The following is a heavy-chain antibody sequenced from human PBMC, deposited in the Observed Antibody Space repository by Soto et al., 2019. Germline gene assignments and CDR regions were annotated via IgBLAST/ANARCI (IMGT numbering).Heavy chain of an antibody. D-gene: IGHD3-10*01. CDR2: IKSKTDGGTT. CDR1: GFTFSNAW. Sequence: GSLRVCFAACGFTFSNAWMIWVRQAPGKGLEWVGRIKSKTDGGTTDYAAPVKGRFTISRDDSKNTLDLQMNSLKTEDTDVYYCTTDWLDGMDFWGQGTTVTVSS. CDR3: TTDWLDGMDF. J-gene: IGHJ6*02. V-gene: IGHV3-15*01.